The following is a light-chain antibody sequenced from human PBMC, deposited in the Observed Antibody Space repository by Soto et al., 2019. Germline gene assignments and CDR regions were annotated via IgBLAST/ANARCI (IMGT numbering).Light chain of an antibody. CDR2: GSS. CDR3: QQYGSSGT. CDR1: QSVSIY. J-gene: IGKJ1*01. Sequence: EIVLTQSPATLSLSPGERATLSCRASQSVSIYLAWYQQIPGHAPRLLIYGSSSRATGVPDRFSGSGSGTDFTLTISRLEPEDFAVYYCQQYGSSGTFGQGTKVDIK. V-gene: IGKV3-20*01.